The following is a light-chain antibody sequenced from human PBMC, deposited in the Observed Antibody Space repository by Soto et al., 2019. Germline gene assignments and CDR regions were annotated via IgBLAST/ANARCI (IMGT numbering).Light chain of an antibody. J-gene: IGLJ3*02. CDR3: QSYDSSQSGWV. CDR2: GNT. CDR1: TFD. Sequence: QSVLTQPPSVSGAPGQTVTISCTGATFDVHWYQQFPGAAPIVLIYGNTNWPSGVPDRFSGSKSGTSASLAIAGLQAEDEGDYYCQSYDSSQSGWVFGGGTQLTVL. V-gene: IGLV1-40*01.